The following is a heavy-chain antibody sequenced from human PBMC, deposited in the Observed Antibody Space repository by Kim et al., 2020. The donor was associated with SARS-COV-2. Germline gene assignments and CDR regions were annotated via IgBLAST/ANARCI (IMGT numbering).Heavy chain of an antibody. CDR3: AREGWYHPGLPYGMDV. Sequence: GGSLRLSCAASGFTFSSYGMHWVRQAPGKGLEWVAVIWYDGSNKYYADSVKGRFTISRDNSKNTLYLQMNSLRAEDTAVYYCAREGWYHPGLPYGMDVWGQGTTVTVSS. V-gene: IGHV3-33*01. D-gene: IGHD2-15*01. J-gene: IGHJ6*02. CDR2: IWYDGSNK. CDR1: GFTFSSYG.